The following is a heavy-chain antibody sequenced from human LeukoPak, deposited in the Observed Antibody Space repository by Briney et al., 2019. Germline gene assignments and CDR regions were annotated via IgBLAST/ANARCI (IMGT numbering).Heavy chain of an antibody. CDR2: IYYSGST. CDR3: ARLIAAAGFDP. J-gene: IGHJ5*02. Sequence: ASETLSLTCTVSGGSISSYYWGWIRQPPGKGLEWIGSIYYSGSTYYNPSLKSPVTISVDTSKNQFSLKLSSVTAADTAVYYCARLIAAAGFDPWGQGTLVTVSS. CDR1: GGSISSYY. V-gene: IGHV4-39*01. D-gene: IGHD6-13*01.